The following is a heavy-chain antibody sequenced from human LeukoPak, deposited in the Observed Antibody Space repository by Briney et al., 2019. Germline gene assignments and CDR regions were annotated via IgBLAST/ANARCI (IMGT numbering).Heavy chain of an antibody. J-gene: IGHJ4*02. Sequence: GGSLRLSCAASGFTFRSYGMHWVHQAPGKGLEWVSVVYRGGSTYYADSVKGRFTISRDNSKNTLYLQMNSLRAEDTAVYYCARIDYGSGSYYDYWGQGTLVTVSS. D-gene: IGHD3-10*01. CDR2: VYRGGST. V-gene: IGHV3-NL1*01. CDR1: GFTFRSYG. CDR3: ARIDYGSGSYYDY.